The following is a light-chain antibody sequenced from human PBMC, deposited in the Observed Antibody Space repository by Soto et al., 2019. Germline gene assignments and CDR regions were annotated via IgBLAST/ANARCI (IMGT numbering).Light chain of an antibody. CDR1: SSDVGSYNL. V-gene: IGLV2-23*01. CDR3: CSYASSCPSSV. J-gene: IGLJ1*01. CDR2: EGS. Sequence: VLTQPASVSGSPGQSITISCTGTSSDVGSYNLVSWYQQHPGKAPKLMIYEGSKRPSGVSNRFSGSKSGNTASLTISGLQAEDFVDYYCCSYASSCPSSVFGTAPMV.